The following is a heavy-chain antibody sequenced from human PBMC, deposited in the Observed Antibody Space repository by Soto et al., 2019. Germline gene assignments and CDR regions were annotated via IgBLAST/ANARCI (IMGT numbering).Heavy chain of an antibody. CDR2: PHSSGSI. CDR1: SGYVATGGNFF. D-gene: IGHD2-8*01. CDR3: ARDRGICCKGVCYYHYAVDV. Sequence: SQKLSLTRSVSSGYVATGGNFFWPRLRQHPGKGLEWIAHPHSSGSIYYNPSLRSRAIISADTSKNQFSLNLTSVTAADTAVYYCARDRGICCKGVCYYHYAVDVWCQGRTV. V-gene: IGHV4-31*03. J-gene: IGHJ6*02.